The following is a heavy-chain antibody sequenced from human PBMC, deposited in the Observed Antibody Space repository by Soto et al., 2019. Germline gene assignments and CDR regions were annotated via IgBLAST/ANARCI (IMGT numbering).Heavy chain of an antibody. D-gene: IGHD1-26*01. V-gene: IGHV3-23*01. CDR2: ITGSGTT. CDR3: AKDYLRWAQP. Sequence: EVQLLESGGGLEQPGGSLRLSCAASGFTFSDYDMSWVRQAPGKGLEWVSAITGSGTTFYADSVKGRFTISRDNSKSPLYLQINSLRAEDTAVYYCAKDYLRWAQPWGQGTLVTVSS. CDR1: GFTFSDYD. J-gene: IGHJ5*02.